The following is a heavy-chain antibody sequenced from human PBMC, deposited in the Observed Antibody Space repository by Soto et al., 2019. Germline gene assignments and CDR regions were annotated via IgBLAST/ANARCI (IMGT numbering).Heavy chain of an antibody. Sequence: SETLSLTCTVSGGSISSYYWSWIRQPPGKGLEWIGYIYYSGSTNYNPSLKGRVTISVDTSKNQFSLKLSSVTAADTAVYYCARGIAAAPPGDYWGQGTLVTV. J-gene: IGHJ4*02. CDR2: IYYSGST. D-gene: IGHD6-13*01. CDR1: GGSISSYY. V-gene: IGHV4-59*01. CDR3: ARGIAAAPPGDY.